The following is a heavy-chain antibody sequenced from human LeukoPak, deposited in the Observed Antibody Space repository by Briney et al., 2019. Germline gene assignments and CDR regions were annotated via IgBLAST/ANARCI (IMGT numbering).Heavy chain of an antibody. D-gene: IGHD2-15*01. CDR3: AIGSYCSGGSCYPLFDY. Sequence: AGGSLRLSCAASGFTVKNNYMNWVRQAPGKGLGWVSGIYGDGSTYYTKSVKGRFTISRDSSKNTLYLQMNSLRAEDTAVYYCAIGSYCSGGSCYPLFDYWGRGTLVTVSS. V-gene: IGHV3-53*01. J-gene: IGHJ4*02. CDR1: GFTVKNNY. CDR2: IYGDGST.